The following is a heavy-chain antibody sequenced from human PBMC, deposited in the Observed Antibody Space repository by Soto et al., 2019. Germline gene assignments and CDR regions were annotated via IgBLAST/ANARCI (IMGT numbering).Heavy chain of an antibody. V-gene: IGHV4-59*01. CDR2: IYYSGST. D-gene: IGHD3-10*01. CDR1: GGSISSYY. CDR3: ARDNGSGSYDFDY. Sequence: SETLSLTCTVSGGSISSYYWSWIRQPPGKGLEWIGYIYYSGSTNYNPSLKSRVTISVDTSKNQFSLKLSSVIAADTAVYYCARDNGSGSYDFDYWGQGTLVTVSS. J-gene: IGHJ4*02.